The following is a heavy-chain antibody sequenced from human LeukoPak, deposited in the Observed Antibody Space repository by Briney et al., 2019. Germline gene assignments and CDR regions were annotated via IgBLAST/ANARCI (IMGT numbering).Heavy chain of an antibody. Sequence: ASVKVSCKASGYTFTTYDINGVRQATGQGLEWMGWMNPNSGNTGYAQKFQGRVTMTRNTSITTAYMELSSLRSEGTAVYYCARGRGSGHKENWFDPWGQGTLVTVSS. CDR2: MNPNSGNT. J-gene: IGHJ5*02. V-gene: IGHV1-8*01. CDR3: ARGRGSGHKENWFDP. CDR1: GYTFTTYD. D-gene: IGHD6-19*01.